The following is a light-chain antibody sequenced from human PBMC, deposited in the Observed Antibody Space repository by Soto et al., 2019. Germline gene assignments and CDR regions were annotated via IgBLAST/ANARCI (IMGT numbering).Light chain of an antibody. CDR2: VAS. J-gene: IGKJ1*01. V-gene: IGKV1-39*01. Sequence: DIPMTQSPSSLSAFVGDRLTITCRASQSVDNYLNWYQHKPGKAPKLLISVASTLQTRVPSRFSGSGSGPDFTLTISSLQPEDFATYYCQQTYSIPWTFGQGTKVEI. CDR3: QQTYSIPWT. CDR1: QSVDNY.